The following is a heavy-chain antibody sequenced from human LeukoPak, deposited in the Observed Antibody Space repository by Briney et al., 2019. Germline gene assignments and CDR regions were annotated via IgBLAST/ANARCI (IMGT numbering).Heavy chain of an antibody. CDR3: ARNNWGIDY. CDR1: GFTFSSYE. D-gene: IGHD7-27*01. Sequence: GGSLRLSCAASGFTFSSYEMNWVRQAPGKGLEWVSYISSSGSTIYYADSVKGRFTISRDNAKNTLYLQMNSLRAEDTAVYYCARNNWGIDYWGQGTLVTVSS. J-gene: IGHJ4*02. V-gene: IGHV3-48*03. CDR2: ISSSGSTI.